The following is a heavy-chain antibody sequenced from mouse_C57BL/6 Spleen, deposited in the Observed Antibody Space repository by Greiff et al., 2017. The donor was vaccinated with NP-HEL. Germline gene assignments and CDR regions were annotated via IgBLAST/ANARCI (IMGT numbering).Heavy chain of an antibody. CDR2: IHPNSGST. J-gene: IGHJ3*01. Sequence: QVQLKESGAELVKPGASVKLSCKASGYTFTSYWMHWVKQRPGQGLEWIGMIHPNSGSTNYNEKFKSKATLTVDKSSSTAYMQLSSLTSEDSAVYYCARLGDWAYWGQGTLVTVSA. CDR3: ARLGDWAY. CDR1: GYTFTSYW. V-gene: IGHV1-64*01.